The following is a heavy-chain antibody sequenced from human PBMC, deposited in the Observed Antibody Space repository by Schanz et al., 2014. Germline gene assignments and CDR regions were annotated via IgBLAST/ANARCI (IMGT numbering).Heavy chain of an antibody. J-gene: IGHJ6*02. D-gene: IGHD1-1*01. CDR2: ISGSGEIT. CDR1: GFTVDSNY. V-gene: IGHV3-23*04. CDR3: AKAFRTTKYYGMDV. Sequence: DVQVVESGGDLVQPGGSLRLSCAASGFTVDSNYMSWVRQAPGKGLEWVSVISGSGEITYYADSVKGRFTISRDNSKNTLSLLVNSLRGEDTATYYCAKAFRTTKYYGMDVWGQGTTVTVS.